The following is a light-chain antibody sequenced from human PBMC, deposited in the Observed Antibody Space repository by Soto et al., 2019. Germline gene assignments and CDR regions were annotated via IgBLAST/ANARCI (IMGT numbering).Light chain of an antibody. V-gene: IGLV2-14*03. CDR3: CSYTTSNTRQIV. CDR2: DVS. Sequence: QSALTQPASVSGSPGQSITISCTGTSSDVGGYNYVSWYQHHPGKAPKLMIYDVSNRPSGVSNRFSGSKSGNTASLTISVLQPECEADYYCCSYTTSNTRQIVFGTGTRSPS. J-gene: IGLJ1*01. CDR1: SSDVGGYNY.